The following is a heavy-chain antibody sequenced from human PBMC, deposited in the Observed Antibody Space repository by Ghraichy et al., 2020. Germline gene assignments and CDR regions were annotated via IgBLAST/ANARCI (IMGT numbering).Heavy chain of an antibody. CDR1: GGSISRSSYY. D-gene: IGHD2-15*01. Sequence: SETLSLTCTVSGGSISRSSYYWGWIRQPPGKGLEWIATIYNSGSTYYNQSLKSRVTISVDTSKNQFSLKLNSVTAADTAVYYCARQASIVVVVAGKGPGWFDPWGQGTLVTVSS. CDR3: ARQASIVVVVAGKGPGWFDP. J-gene: IGHJ5*02. V-gene: IGHV4-39*01. CDR2: IYNSGST.